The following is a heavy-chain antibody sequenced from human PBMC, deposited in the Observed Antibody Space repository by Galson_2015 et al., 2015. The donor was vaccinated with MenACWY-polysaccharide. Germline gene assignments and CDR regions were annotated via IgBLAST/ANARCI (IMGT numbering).Heavy chain of an antibody. CDR1: GDTFTNHF. D-gene: IGHD3-3*01. J-gene: IGHJ2*01. CDR2: ISGNDGDT. V-gene: IGHV1-18*01. CDR3: ASSSRSYVYYADH. Sequence: SVKVSCKASGDTFTNHFITWGRQAPGQGLEWMGWISGNDGDTDYAQKFQGRVTMTTDTSTSTVYMDLRSLKSDDTAIYYCASSSRSYVYYADHWGRRPLITVSS.